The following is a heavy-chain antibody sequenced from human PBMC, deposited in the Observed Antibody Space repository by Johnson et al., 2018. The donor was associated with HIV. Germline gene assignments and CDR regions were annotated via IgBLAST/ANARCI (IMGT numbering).Heavy chain of an antibody. V-gene: IGHV3-33*01. CDR2: IWYDGSDK. J-gene: IGHJ3*02. CDR3: AVLCSGCADAFDM. CDR1: GFTFSSYG. D-gene: IGHD3-10*01. Sequence: QVQLVESGGGVVQPGRSLRLSCAVSGFTFSSYGMHWVRQAPGKGLEWVAIIWYDGSDKYFADSVKGRFTISRDNSKNTLYLQMSSLGAEDRAVYYCAVLCSGCADAFDMWGQGTMVTVS.